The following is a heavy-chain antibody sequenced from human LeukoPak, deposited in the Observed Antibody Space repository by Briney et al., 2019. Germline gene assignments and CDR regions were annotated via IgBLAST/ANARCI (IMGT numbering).Heavy chain of an antibody. Sequence: GGSLRLSCAASGFTVSRHYMSWVRQAPGKGLEWVSIIYSPGGTYYADSVKGRFTISRDNSKNTIYLQMNSLRVDDTAVYYCAREIGMVRGGKPNKYGMDVWGQGTTVTVSS. V-gene: IGHV3-53*01. CDR2: IYSPGGT. D-gene: IGHD3-10*01. CDR3: AREIGMVRGGKPNKYGMDV. CDR1: GFTVSRHY. J-gene: IGHJ6*02.